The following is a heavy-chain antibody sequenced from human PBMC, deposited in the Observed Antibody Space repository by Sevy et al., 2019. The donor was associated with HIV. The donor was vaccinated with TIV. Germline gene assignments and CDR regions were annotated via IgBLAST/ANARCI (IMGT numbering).Heavy chain of an antibody. D-gene: IGHD6-19*01. Sequence: SETLSLTCAVSGGSITGSYWWSWVRQPPGKGLEWLGGMYHMGPTHYNPSLKSRVTISVDKSKNQFSLKVNSITAADTAVYYCAAVAGTDSLGYYFEYGGKGTQVTVSS. CDR3: AAVAGTDSLGYYFEY. CDR1: GGSITGSYW. CDR2: MYHMGPT. J-gene: IGHJ4*02. V-gene: IGHV4-4*02.